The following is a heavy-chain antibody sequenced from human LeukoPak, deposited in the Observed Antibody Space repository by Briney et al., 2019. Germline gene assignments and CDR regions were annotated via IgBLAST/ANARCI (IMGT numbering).Heavy chain of an antibody. D-gene: IGHD4-17*01. CDR1: GYTFTGYY. CDR2: INPNSGGT. Sequence: ASVKVSCKASGYTFTGYYMHWVRQAPGQGLEWMGWINPNSGGTNYARKFQGRVTMTRDTSISTAYMELSRLRSDDTAVYYCGYGYYYYYMDVWGKGTTVTVSS. V-gene: IGHV1-2*02. J-gene: IGHJ6*03. CDR3: GYGYYYYYMDV.